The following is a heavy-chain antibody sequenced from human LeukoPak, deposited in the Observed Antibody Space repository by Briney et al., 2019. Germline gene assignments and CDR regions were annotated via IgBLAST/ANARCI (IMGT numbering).Heavy chain of an antibody. Sequence: GGSLRLSCAASGFTFSSYAMSWVRQAPGKGLEWVSGISGSGGTTYYADSAKGRFTISRDNSKNTLYLQMNSLRAEDTAVYYCAKDYSSGWYGQSDYWGQGTLVTVSS. CDR3: AKDYSSGWYGQSDY. D-gene: IGHD6-19*01. J-gene: IGHJ4*02. CDR1: GFTFSSYA. V-gene: IGHV3-23*01. CDR2: ISGSGGTT.